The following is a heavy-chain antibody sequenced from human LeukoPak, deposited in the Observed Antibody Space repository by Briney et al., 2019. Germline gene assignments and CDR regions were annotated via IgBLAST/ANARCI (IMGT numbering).Heavy chain of an antibody. CDR1: GFTFSSYA. CDR3: AKLLNKYSSRSGDFDY. Sequence: GGSLRLSCAASGFTFSSYAMSWVRQAPGKGLEWVSAISGSGGSTYYADSVKGRFTISRDNSKNTLYLQMNSLRAEDTAVYYCAKLLNKYSSRSGDFDYWGQGTLVTVSS. V-gene: IGHV3-23*01. D-gene: IGHD6-13*01. CDR2: ISGSGGST. J-gene: IGHJ4*02.